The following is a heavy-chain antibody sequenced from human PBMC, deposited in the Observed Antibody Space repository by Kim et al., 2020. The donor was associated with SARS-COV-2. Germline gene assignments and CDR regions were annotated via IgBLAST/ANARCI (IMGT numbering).Heavy chain of an antibody. D-gene: IGHD3-22*01. CDR2: ISSSSSYI. J-gene: IGHJ4*02. CDR1: GFTFSSYS. Sequence: GGSLRLSCAASGFTFSSYSMNWVRQAPGKGLEWVSSISSSSSYIYYADSVKGRFTISRDNAKNSLYLQMNSLRAEDTAVYYCARDGALEYDSSGYHDYWGQGTLVTVSS. CDR3: ARDGALEYDSSGYHDY. V-gene: IGHV3-21*01.